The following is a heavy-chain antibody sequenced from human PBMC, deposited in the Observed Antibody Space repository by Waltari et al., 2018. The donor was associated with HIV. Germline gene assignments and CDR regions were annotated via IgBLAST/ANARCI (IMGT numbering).Heavy chain of an antibody. V-gene: IGHV1-69*01. CDR3: ARDNGSGYAEMFDP. CDR2: FIPVFGTP. CDR1: GGSFSSYG. Sequence: QVQLVQSGAEVKKPRSSVKVSCKASGGSFSSYGINWVRQAPGQGLEWMGGFIPVFGTPNYAQKFQRRVTITADESRSTVYMELSSLRSEDTAVYYCARDNGSGYAEMFDPWGQGTLVTVSS. J-gene: IGHJ5*02. D-gene: IGHD3-10*01.